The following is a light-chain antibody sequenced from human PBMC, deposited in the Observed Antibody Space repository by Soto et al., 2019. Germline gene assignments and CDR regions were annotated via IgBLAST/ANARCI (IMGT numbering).Light chain of an antibody. CDR1: QNIESY. CDR3: QQSYSTPYS. V-gene: IGKV1-39*01. Sequence: DIQMTQSPSSLSASVGDRVTITCRSSQNIESYLNWYQQKPGKAPKLLIHSASDLQRGVPSRFSGRGSGTDFTLSISSLQPEDCALYFCQQSYSTPYSFGQGTNLEIK. CDR2: SAS. J-gene: IGKJ2*01.